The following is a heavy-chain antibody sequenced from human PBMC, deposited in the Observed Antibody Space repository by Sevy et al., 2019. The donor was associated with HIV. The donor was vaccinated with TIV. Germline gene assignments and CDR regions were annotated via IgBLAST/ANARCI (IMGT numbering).Heavy chain of an antibody. J-gene: IGHJ6*02. CDR2: IWYDGSNK. D-gene: IGHD6-13*01. Sequence: GGSLRLSCAASGFTFSSYGMHWDRQAPGKGLEWVAVIWYDGSNKYYADSVKGRFTISRDNSKNTLYLQMNSLRAEDTAVYYCAREGKAAAAPYYYYGMDVWGQGTTVTVSS. V-gene: IGHV3-33*01. CDR3: AREGKAAAAPYYYYGMDV. CDR1: GFTFSSYG.